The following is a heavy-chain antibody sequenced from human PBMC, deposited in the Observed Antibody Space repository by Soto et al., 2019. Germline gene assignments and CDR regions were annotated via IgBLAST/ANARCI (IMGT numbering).Heavy chain of an antibody. CDR3: ARDKITGRFDY. D-gene: IGHD2-8*02. V-gene: IGHV4-34*01. Sequence: QVQLQQWGAGLLKPSETLSLTCAVYGGSFSGYYWTWIRQPPGTGLEWIGEINHSGSTNYNPSLNXXVTISVDTSKNQFSLKLTSVTAADTAVYYCARDKITGRFDYWGQGTLVTVSS. CDR2: INHSGST. CDR1: GGSFSGYY. J-gene: IGHJ4*02.